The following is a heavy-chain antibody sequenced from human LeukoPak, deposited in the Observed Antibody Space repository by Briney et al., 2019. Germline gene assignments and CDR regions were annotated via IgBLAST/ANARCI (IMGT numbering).Heavy chain of an antibody. CDR1: GGSISSYY. V-gene: IGHV4-59*01. CDR2: IYYSGST. D-gene: IGHD1-26*01. CDR3: ARGSRYLVGARGGNYYFDY. J-gene: IGHJ4*02. Sequence: NTSETLSLTCTVSGGSISSYYWSWIRQPPGKGLEWIGYIYYSGSTNYNPSLKSRVTISVDTSKNQFSLKLSSVTAADTAVYYCARGSRYLVGARGGNYYFDYWGQGTLVTVSS.